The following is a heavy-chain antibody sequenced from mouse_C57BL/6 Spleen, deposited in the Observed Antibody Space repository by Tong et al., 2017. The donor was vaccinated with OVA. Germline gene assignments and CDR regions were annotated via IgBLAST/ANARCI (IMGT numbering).Heavy chain of an antibody. V-gene: IGHV14-2*01. Sequence: EVQLQESGAELVKPGASVKLSCTASGFNIKDYYMHWVKQRTEQGLEWIGRIDPENGDTEYASKFQGKATITADTSSNTAYLQLSSLTSEDTAVYYCTRVMVKGYWGQGTTLTVSS. CDR3: TRVMVKGY. J-gene: IGHJ2*01. CDR1: GFNIKDYY. D-gene: IGHD2-2*01. CDR2: IDPENGDT.